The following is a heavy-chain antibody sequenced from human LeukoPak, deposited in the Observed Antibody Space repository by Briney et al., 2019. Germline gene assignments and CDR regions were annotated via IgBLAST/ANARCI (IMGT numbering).Heavy chain of an antibody. Sequence: PGGSLRLSCAASGFIFSDYYMGWVRQAPGKGLEWVSYISNKGSSSTTYYADSVKGRFTISRDDAQNSLYLQMSSLRAEDTAVYYCARDCIAPPCDAFDIWGQGTMVTVSS. CDR1: GFIFSDYY. V-gene: IGHV3-11*04. J-gene: IGHJ3*02. D-gene: IGHD6-13*01. CDR3: ARDCIAPPCDAFDI. CDR2: ISNKGSSSTT.